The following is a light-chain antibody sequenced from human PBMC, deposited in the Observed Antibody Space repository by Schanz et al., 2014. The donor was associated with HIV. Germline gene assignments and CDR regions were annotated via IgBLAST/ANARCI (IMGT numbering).Light chain of an antibody. CDR1: SSDVGGYNY. V-gene: IGLV2-8*01. J-gene: IGLJ3*02. Sequence: QSALTQPPSASGSPGQSVTISCTGTSSDVGGYNYVSWYQQHPGKAPKLIIYEVSERPSGVPDRFSGSKSGNTASLTVAGLQAEDEADYYCSSYAAASNVLFGGGTKLTVL. CDR2: EVS. CDR3: SSYAAASNVL.